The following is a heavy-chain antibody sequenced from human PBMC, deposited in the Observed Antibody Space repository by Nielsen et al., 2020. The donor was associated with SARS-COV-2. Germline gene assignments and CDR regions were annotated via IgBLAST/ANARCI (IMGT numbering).Heavy chain of an antibody. CDR3: ARETIVGATNVYYGMDV. CDR1: GYTFTSYG. V-gene: IGHV1-18*01. Sequence: ASVKVSCKASGYTFTSYGISWVRQAPGQGLEWMGWISAYNGNTNYAQKLQGRVTMTKDTSTSTAYMELRSLRSDDTAVYYCARETIVGATNVYYGMDVWGQGTTVTVSS. J-gene: IGHJ6*02. D-gene: IGHD1-26*01. CDR2: ISAYNGNT.